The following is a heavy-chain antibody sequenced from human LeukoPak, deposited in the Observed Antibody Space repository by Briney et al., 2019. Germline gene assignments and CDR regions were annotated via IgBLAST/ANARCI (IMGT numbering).Heavy chain of an antibody. CDR1: GGSISSTSHY. J-gene: IGHJ5*02. Sequence: SETLSLICTVSGGSISSTSHYWGWIRQPPGKGLEYIGSIYYSWSTYHNPSLKSRLTISLDTPKNQFSLKLRSVTAADTAVYYCASEICSSSSCYQYNWFNPWGHGTLVTVSS. V-gene: IGHV4-39*07. CDR2: IYYSWST. CDR3: ASEICSSSSCYQYNWFNP. D-gene: IGHD2-2*01.